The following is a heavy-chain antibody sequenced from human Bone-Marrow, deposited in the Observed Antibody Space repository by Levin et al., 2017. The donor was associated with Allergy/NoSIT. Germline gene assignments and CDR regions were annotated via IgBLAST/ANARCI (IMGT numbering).Heavy chain of an antibody. V-gene: IGHV3-21*01. J-gene: IGHJ4*02. D-gene: IGHD5-12*01. CDR3: ARDHGSGIVATMPDC. CDR1: GFTFSSYS. Sequence: PGGSLRLSCSVSGFTFSSYSMSWVRQAPGKGLEWISSISSGSSFIYYADSVKGRFTISRDNANNSLSLQMNSLRDEDTAVYYCARDHGSGIVATMPDCWGQGTLVTVSS. CDR2: ISSGSSFI.